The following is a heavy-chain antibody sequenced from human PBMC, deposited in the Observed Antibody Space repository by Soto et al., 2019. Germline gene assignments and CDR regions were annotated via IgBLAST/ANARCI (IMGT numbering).Heavy chain of an antibody. CDR2: ISAYNGNT. D-gene: IGHD1-26*01. CDR1: GYTFTSYG. CDR3: ARDGSDPRPPDHYYGMDV. V-gene: IGHV1-18*01. J-gene: IGHJ6*02. Sequence: ASVKVSCKASGYTFTSYGISWVRQAPGQGLEWMGWISAYNGNTNYAQKLQGRVTMTTDTSTSTAYMELRSLRSDDTAVYYCARDGSDPRPPDHYYGMDVWGQGTTVTVSS.